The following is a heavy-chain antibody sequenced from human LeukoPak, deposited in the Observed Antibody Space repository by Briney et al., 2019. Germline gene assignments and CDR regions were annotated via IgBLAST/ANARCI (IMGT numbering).Heavy chain of an antibody. CDR3: ASHWDSTVAGGY. Sequence: GGSLRLSCAASGFTFETYSMNWVRQAPGKGLEWVSSISSSSLYIYYADSVKGRFTISRDTAKDSLYLQMNSLRAEDTAVYYCASHWDSTVAGGYWGQGTLVTVSS. V-gene: IGHV3-21*01. D-gene: IGHD6-19*01. CDR1: GFTFETYS. J-gene: IGHJ4*02. CDR2: ISSSSLYI.